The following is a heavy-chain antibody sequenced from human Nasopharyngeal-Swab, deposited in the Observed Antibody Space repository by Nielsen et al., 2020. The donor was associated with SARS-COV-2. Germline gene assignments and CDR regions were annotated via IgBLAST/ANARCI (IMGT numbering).Heavy chain of an antibody. Sequence: GESLKISCAASGFTFSDYYMSWIRQAPGKGLEWVSYISSSGSTIYYADSVKGRFTISRDNAKNSLYLQMNSLRAEDTAVYYCARALPWQYYMDVWGKGTTVTVSS. D-gene: IGHD5-12*01. CDR3: ARALPWQYYMDV. V-gene: IGHV3-11*04. CDR2: ISSSGSTI. J-gene: IGHJ6*03. CDR1: GFTFSDYY.